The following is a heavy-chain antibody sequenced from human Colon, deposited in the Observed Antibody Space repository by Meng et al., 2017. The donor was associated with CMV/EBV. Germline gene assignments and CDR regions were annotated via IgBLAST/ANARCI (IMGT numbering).Heavy chain of an antibody. J-gene: IGHJ4*02. Sequence: GGSLRLSCEASGFAFGTFAMSWVRQAPGKGLEWVSYISNSDGTTYYADSVKGRFTISRDNDKNSLYLQMNSLRAEDTAAYYCARERGGLCSSTNCQKTFDYWGQGTVVTVSS. CDR1: GFAFGTFA. D-gene: IGHD2-2*01. CDR3: ARERGGLCSSTNCQKTFDY. CDR2: ISNSDGTT. V-gene: IGHV3-48*03.